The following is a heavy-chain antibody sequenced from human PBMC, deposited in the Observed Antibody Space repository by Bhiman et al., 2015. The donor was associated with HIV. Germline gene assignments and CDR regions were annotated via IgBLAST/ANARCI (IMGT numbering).Heavy chain of an antibody. V-gene: IGHV3-30*18. CDR3: TKDPGGYSSSWFYFQH. CDR1: GFTFSSYG. Sequence: QVQLVESGGGVVQPGRSLRLSCAASGFTFSSYGMHWVRQAPGKGLEWVAVISYDGSNKYYADSVKGRFTISRDNSKNTLHLQMNSLRAEDTAVYYCTKDPGGYSSSWFYFQHWGQGTLVTVSS. J-gene: IGHJ1*01. D-gene: IGHD6-13*01. CDR2: ISYDGSNK.